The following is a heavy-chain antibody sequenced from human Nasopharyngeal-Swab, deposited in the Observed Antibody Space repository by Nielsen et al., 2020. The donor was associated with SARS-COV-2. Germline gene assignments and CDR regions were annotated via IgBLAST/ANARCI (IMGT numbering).Heavy chain of an antibody. D-gene: IGHD3-10*01. Sequence: GESLKISCAASGFTFSSYAMSWVRQAPGKGLEWVSAISGSGGSTYYADSVKGRFTISRDNSKNTPYLQMNSLRAEDTAVYYCAKQLLWFGELLDMFDYWGQGTLVTVSS. CDR2: ISGSGGST. J-gene: IGHJ4*02. V-gene: IGHV3-23*01. CDR1: GFTFSSYA. CDR3: AKQLLWFGELLDMFDY.